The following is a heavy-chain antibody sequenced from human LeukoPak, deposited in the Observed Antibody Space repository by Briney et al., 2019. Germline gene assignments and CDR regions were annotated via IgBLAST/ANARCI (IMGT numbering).Heavy chain of an antibody. CDR2: INPDSGGT. D-gene: IGHD2/OR15-2a*01. CDR1: GYTFTGYY. CDR3: ARTFYDTLDSDAFDF. Sequence: ASVKVSCKASGYTFTGYYMHWVRQAPGQGLEWMGWINPDSGGTNNAQKFQGRVTMTRDTSISTAYMELSRLRSDDTAVYYCARTFYDTLDSDAFDFWGQGTMVIVSS. V-gene: IGHV1-2*02. J-gene: IGHJ3*01.